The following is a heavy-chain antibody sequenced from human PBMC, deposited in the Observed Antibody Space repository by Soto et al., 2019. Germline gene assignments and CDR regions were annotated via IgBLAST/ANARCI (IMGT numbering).Heavy chain of an antibody. D-gene: IGHD3-3*01. V-gene: IGHV4-59*01. Sequence: PSETLSLTCTVSGGSISSYYWSWIRQPPGKGLEWIGYIYYSGSTNYNPSLKSRVTISVDTSKNQFSLKLSSVTAADTAVYYCARVQGYYDFWSGYYNGPGWFDPWGQGTLVTVSS. CDR2: IYYSGST. J-gene: IGHJ5*02. CDR3: ARVQGYYDFWSGYYNGPGWFDP. CDR1: GGSISSYY.